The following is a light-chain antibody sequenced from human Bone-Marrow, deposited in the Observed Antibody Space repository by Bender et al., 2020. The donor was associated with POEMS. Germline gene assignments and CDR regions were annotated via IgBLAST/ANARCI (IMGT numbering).Light chain of an antibody. CDR1: SGSIDVNY. CDR3: QSYDTSWV. CDR2: EDN. V-gene: IGLV6-57*01. Sequence: NFMLTQPHSVSESPGKTVTISCTRSSGSIDVNYVQWYQQRPGSSPTTIIYEDNRRPSGVPERFSGSIDRSSNSASLTISGLKTEDEADYYCQSYDTSWVFGGGTKLTVL. J-gene: IGLJ3*02.